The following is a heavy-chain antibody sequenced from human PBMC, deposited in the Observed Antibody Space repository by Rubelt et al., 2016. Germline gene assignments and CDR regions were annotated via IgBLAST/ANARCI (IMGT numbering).Heavy chain of an antibody. Sequence: QVHLQESGPGLVKPSGTLSLTCIVSDYAIGSGYYWGWIRQPPGKGLEWIASIYHSGTTYYNPSLESRVAISVDMSTNQFSLKLNSVTAADTAVYYCARGGTVKWEPLDYFDYWGQGTLVTISS. CDR3: ARGGTVKWEPLDYFDY. V-gene: IGHV4-38-2*02. D-gene: IGHD1-26*01. J-gene: IGHJ4*02. CDR2: IYHSGTT. CDR1: DYAIGSGYY.